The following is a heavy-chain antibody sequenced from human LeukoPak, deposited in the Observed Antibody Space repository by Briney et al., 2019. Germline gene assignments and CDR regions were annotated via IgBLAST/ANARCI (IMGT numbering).Heavy chain of an antibody. D-gene: IGHD3-9*01. Sequence: ASVKVSCKASGYTFTSYGISWVRQAPGQGLEWMGWISAYNGNTNYAQKLQGRVTMTTDTSTSTAYMELRSLRSDDTAVYYCARDLARYFDWLLFPRYYGMDVWGQGTTVTVSS. CDR1: GYTFTSYG. CDR3: ARDLARYFDWLLFPRYYGMDV. J-gene: IGHJ6*02. CDR2: ISAYNGNT. V-gene: IGHV1-18*01.